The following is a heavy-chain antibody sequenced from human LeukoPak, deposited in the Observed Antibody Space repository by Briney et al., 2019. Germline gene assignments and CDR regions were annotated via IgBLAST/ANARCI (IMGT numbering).Heavy chain of an antibody. CDR2: INSDGRNI. V-gene: IGHV3-74*01. CDR3: AREGALGYGHYTYDY. CDR1: GFTFSDYW. J-gene: IGHJ4*02. Sequence: GGSLRLSCAASGFTFSDYWLHWVRQAPGKGLVWVSRINSDGRNIRYADSVKGRFTISRDNAKNTLYLQMYSLTPEDTAVYYCAREGALGYGHYTYDYWGQGTLVTVSS. D-gene: IGHD4-17*01.